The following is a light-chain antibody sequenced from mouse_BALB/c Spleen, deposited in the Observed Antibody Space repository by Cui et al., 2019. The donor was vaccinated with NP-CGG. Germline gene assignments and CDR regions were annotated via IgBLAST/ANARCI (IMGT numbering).Light chain of an antibody. J-gene: IGLJ1*01. V-gene: IGLV1*01. CDR1: TGAVTTSND. CDR2: GTN. CDR3: ALWYSNHWV. Sequence: QAFVTQPSALTTSPSETVTLTCRSSTGAVTTSNDANWVQEKPDHLFTGLIGGTNNRVPGVPARFSGSLIGDKAALTITGAQTEDEAIYFCALWYSNHWVFGGGTKLTVL.